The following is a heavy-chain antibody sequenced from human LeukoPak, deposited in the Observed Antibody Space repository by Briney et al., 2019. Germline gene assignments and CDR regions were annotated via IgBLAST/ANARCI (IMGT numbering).Heavy chain of an antibody. V-gene: IGHV1-69*13. CDR3: AREPHYGSGSYSYYGMDV. CDR2: IIPIFGTA. J-gene: IGHJ6*04. Sequence: SVKVSCTASGGTFSSYAISWVRQAPGQGLEWMGGIIPIFGTANYAQKFQGRVTITADESTSTAYMELSSLRSEDTAVYYCAREPHYGSGSYSYYGMDVWGKGTTVTVSS. D-gene: IGHD3-10*01. CDR1: GGTFSSYA.